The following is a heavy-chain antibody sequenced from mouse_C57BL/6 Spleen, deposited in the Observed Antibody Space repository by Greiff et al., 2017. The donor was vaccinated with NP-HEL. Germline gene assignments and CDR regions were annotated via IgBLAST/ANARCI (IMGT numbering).Heavy chain of an antibody. CDR3: AFYGYDGYGMAMDY. J-gene: IGHJ4*01. Sequence: VQLQQPGAELVRPGTSVKLSCKASGYTFTSYWMHWVKQRPGQGLEWIGVIDPSDSYTNYNQKFKGKATLTVDTSSSTAYMQLSSLTSEDSAVYYCAFYGYDGYGMAMDYWGQGTSVTVSS. CDR2: IDPSDSYT. D-gene: IGHD2-2*01. CDR1: GYTFTSYW. V-gene: IGHV1-59*01.